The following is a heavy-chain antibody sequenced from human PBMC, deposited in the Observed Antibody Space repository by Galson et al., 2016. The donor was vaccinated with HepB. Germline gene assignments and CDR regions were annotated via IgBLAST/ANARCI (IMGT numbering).Heavy chain of an antibody. V-gene: IGHV4-30-4*01. D-gene: IGHD2-15*01. J-gene: IGHJ3*01. CDR2: IYFSGTT. CDR3: ARGPHEGCGGGTCYLGAFDL. Sequence: TLSLTCTVSGDSSTNGDYYWSWIRQSPGKGLEWIGYIYFSGTTYYNPSLEGRIRISIDTTKTQFSLSLTSVTATDPAVYYCARGPHEGCGGGTCYLGAFDLWGQGSLVTVSS. CDR1: GDSSTNGDYY.